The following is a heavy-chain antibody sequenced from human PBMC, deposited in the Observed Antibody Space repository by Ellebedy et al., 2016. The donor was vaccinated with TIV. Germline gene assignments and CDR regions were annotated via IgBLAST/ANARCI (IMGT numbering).Heavy chain of an antibody. V-gene: IGHV3-48*01. Sequence: PGGSLRLSCAASGFTFSSYSMNWVRQAPGKGLEWVSYITSSSNIIYYADSVRGRFTISRDNAKNSLYLQMNSLRAEDTALYYCASTVVVIAARDYWGQGTLVTVSS. CDR2: ITSSSNII. D-gene: IGHD2-15*01. CDR3: ASTVVVIAARDY. CDR1: GFTFSSYS. J-gene: IGHJ4*02.